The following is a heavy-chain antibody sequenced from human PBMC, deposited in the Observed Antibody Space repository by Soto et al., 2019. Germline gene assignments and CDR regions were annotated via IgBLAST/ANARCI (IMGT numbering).Heavy chain of an antibody. J-gene: IGHJ4*02. CDR2: ISSSSSTI. Sequence: EVQLVESGGGLVQPGGSLRLSCAASGFTFSTYGMTWVRQAPGKGLEWVSYISSSSSTIYYADSVKGRFTISRDNAKNSLYLQMNSLRDEDMAVYYCTRDQSRGYELWGQGTLVTVSS. V-gene: IGHV3-48*02. D-gene: IGHD5-12*01. CDR3: TRDQSRGYEL. CDR1: GFTFSTYG.